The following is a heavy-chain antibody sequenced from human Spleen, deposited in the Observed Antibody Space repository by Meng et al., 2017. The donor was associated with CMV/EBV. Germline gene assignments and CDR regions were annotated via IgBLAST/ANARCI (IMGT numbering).Heavy chain of an antibody. Sequence: GGSLRLSCAASGFTSSSYSMNWVRQAPGKGLEWVSSISSSSSYIYYADSVKGRFTISRDNAKNSLYLQMNSLRAEDTAVYYCARWSGCSSTSCPGWGQGTLVTVSS. CDR1: GFTSSSYS. J-gene: IGHJ4*02. CDR2: ISSSSSYI. CDR3: ARWSGCSSTSCPG. V-gene: IGHV3-21*01. D-gene: IGHD2-2*01.